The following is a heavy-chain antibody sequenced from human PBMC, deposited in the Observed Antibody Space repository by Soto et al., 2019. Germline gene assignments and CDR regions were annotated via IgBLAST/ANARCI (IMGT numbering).Heavy chain of an antibody. J-gene: IGHJ4*02. Sequence: LETLSLTCAFYGWSFIGYYWIWIRQPPGKGLEWIGEINHSGSTNYNPSLKSRVTISVDTSKNQFSLKLSSVTAADTAVYYCARGLDTTDYWGQGTLVTVSS. CDR1: GWSFIGYY. CDR2: INHSGST. CDR3: ARGLDTTDY. V-gene: IGHV4-34*01. D-gene: IGHD1-26*01.